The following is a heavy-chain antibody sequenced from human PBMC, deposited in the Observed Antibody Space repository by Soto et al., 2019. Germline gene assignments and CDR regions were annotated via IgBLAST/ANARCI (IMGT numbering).Heavy chain of an antibody. CDR3: ARQEGRGYCDS. V-gene: IGHV3-33*01. Sequence: QVQLVQSGGGVVQPGRSLTLSCAASGFTFNTYAIHWVRQAPGKGLEWVAVIWYDGSKKFYADSVKGRFTISSDNAENTLYLQMNSLRAEDTAVYYCARQEGRGYCDSWGQGTLVTVSS. J-gene: IGHJ4*02. CDR1: GFTFNTYA. CDR2: IWYDGSKK.